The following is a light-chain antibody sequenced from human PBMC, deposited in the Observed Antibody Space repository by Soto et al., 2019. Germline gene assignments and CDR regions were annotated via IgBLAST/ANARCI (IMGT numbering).Light chain of an antibody. CDR2: DAS. CDR1: QDINKW. J-gene: IGKJ5*01. CDR3: QQYNTYST. V-gene: IGKV1-5*01. Sequence: DIQMTQSPSTLSASVGDRVTITCRASQDINKWLAWYQQKPGKAPQALIYDASSLKSGVPSRFSGNGSGTEFTHTISSLQPDDFATYYCQQYNTYSTFGQGTRLEIK.